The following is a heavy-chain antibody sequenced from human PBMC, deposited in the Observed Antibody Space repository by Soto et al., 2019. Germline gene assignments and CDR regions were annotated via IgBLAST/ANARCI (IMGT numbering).Heavy chain of an antibody. J-gene: IGHJ4*02. Sequence: EEQLLESGGGLVQLGGSLRLSCAATGFNFGSYAMGWVRQAPGKGLEWVSGVSGSGSSPYYADSVKGRLTISKDKSKNTLYLELNNLRSEDTAVYFCVKGKESGYRGAFDSWGQGTMVTVSS. V-gene: IGHV3-23*01. CDR3: VKGKESGYRGAFDS. D-gene: IGHD5-18*01. CDR1: GFNFGSYA. CDR2: VSGSGSSP.